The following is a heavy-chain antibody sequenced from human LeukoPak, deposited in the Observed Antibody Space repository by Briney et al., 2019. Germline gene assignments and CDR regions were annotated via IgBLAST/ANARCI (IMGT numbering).Heavy chain of an antibody. CDR1: GFTFSTYI. V-gene: IGHV3-64*01. D-gene: IGHD4-17*01. CDR3: ARPGDYLGAFDI. CDR2: ISATGGRR. J-gene: IGHJ3*02. Sequence: XCAXSGFTFSTYIMDWVRQAQGKGMEYVSAISATGGRRNYANCVKGRLNLCRENSKKTIYVQMDRQRAAEVGVYYCARPGDYLGAFDIWGQGTMVTVSS.